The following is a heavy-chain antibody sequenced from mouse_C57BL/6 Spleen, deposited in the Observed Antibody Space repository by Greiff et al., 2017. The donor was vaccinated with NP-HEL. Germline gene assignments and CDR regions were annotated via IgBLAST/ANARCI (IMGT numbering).Heavy chain of an antibody. D-gene: IGHD1-1*01. V-gene: IGHV1-5*01. J-gene: IGHJ2*01. CDR3: TRAITTVVAGDY. Sequence: VQLKQSGTVLARPGASVKMSCKTSGYTFTSYWMHWVKQRPGQGLEWIGAIYPGNSDTSYNQKFKGKAKLTAFTSASTAYMELSSLTNEDSAVYYCTRAITTVVAGDYWGQGTTLTVSS. CDR2: IYPGNSDT. CDR1: GYTFTSYW.